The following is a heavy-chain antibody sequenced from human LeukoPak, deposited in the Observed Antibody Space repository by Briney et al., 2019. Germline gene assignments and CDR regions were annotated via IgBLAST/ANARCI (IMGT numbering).Heavy chain of an antibody. Sequence: GGSLRLSCAASGFTFSSYGMHWVRQAPGKGLEWVALISYDGSNKYFADSVKGRFTISRDNSKNTLYLQMHSLRAEDTAVYYCAKDNVAAAGRYFDYWGQGTLVAVSS. CDR3: AKDNVAAAGRYFDY. CDR2: ISYDGSNK. J-gene: IGHJ4*02. V-gene: IGHV3-30*18. CDR1: GFTFSSYG. D-gene: IGHD6-13*01.